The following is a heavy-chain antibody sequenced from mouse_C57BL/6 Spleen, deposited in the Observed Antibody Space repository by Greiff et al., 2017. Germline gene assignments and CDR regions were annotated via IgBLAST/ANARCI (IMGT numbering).Heavy chain of an antibody. Sequence: VQVVESGAELVRPGASVTLSCKASGYTFTDYEMHWVKQTPVHGLEWIGAIDPETGGTAYNQKFKGKAILTADKSSSTAYMELRSLTSADSAVYYCTIWLLYAMDYWGQGTSVTVSS. J-gene: IGHJ4*01. D-gene: IGHD2-2*01. CDR2: IDPETGGT. V-gene: IGHV1-15*01. CDR1: GYTFTDYE. CDR3: TIWLLYAMDY.